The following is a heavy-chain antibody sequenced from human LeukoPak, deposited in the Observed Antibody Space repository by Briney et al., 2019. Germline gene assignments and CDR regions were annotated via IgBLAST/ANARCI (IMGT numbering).Heavy chain of an antibody. V-gene: IGHV4-59*01. CDR1: GGSISSYY. D-gene: IGHD3-10*01. CDR2: IYYSGGT. J-gene: IGHJ6*03. CDR3: ARAHCITMVRGVRRVCYMDV. Sequence: PSETLSLTCTVSGGSISSYYWSWIRHPPGEGLEWIGYIYYSGGTNYNPSLKSRVTISVDTSKNQFSLKLSSVTAADTAVYYCARAHCITMVRGVRRVCYMDVWGKGTTVTISS.